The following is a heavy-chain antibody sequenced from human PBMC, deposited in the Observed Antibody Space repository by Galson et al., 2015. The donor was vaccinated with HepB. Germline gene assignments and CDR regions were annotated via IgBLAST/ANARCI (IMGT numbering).Heavy chain of an antibody. V-gene: IGHV4-39*01. CDR3: AREGYTTDT. J-gene: IGHJ5*02. CDR1: GVSITSGQYY. CDR2: IYHTGNT. Sequence: SETLSLTCTVSGVSITSGQYYWAWVRQSPGNGLEWIGSIYHTGNTYYNSSLKRRPTMTLVTSMNQVSLRLTSVTAADTAIYYCAREGYTTDTWGQGTLVIVSS. D-gene: IGHD6-13*01.